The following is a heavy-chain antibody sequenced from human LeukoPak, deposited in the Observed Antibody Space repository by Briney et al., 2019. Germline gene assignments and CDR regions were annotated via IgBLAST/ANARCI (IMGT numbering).Heavy chain of an antibody. Sequence: PSETLSLTCNVSGGSISSRSYYWGWIRQPPGKGLEWIGTIYYSGSTYYNPSLKSRVTISVDTSKNQFSLTLNSVTAADTATYYCARHVDIAPTPEGGPTWFDPWGQGALVTVSS. CDR3: ARHVDIAPTPEGGPTWFDP. V-gene: IGHV4-39*01. CDR1: GGSISSRSYY. D-gene: IGHD2-2*03. J-gene: IGHJ5*02. CDR2: IYYSGST.